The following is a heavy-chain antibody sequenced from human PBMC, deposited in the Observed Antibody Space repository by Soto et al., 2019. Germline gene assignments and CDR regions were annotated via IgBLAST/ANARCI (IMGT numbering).Heavy chain of an antibody. CDR3: AREEQGGEIQLWGLDYYGMDV. CDR2: TYYRSKWYN. CDR1: GDSVSSNSAA. D-gene: IGHD5-18*01. Sequence: SPTLSLTCAISGDSVSSNSAAWNWIRQSPSRGLEWLGRTYYRSKWYNDYAVSVKSRITINPDTSKNQFSLQLNSVTPEDTAVYYCAREEQGGEIQLWGLDYYGMDVWGQGTTVTVSS. V-gene: IGHV6-1*01. J-gene: IGHJ6*02.